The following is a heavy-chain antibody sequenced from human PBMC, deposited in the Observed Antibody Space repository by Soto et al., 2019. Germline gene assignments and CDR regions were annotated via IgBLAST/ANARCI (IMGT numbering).Heavy chain of an antibody. V-gene: IGHV1-2*02. Sequence: ASVKVSCKASGYTFTGYYMHWVRQAPGQGLEWMGWINPNSGGTNYAQKFQGRVTMTRDTSISTAYMELSRLRSDDTAVYYCARALYYYDSSGPKSDAFDIWGQGTMVPSPQ. CDR2: INPNSGGT. CDR3: ARALYYYDSSGPKSDAFDI. CDR1: GYTFTGYY. J-gene: IGHJ3*02. D-gene: IGHD3-22*01.